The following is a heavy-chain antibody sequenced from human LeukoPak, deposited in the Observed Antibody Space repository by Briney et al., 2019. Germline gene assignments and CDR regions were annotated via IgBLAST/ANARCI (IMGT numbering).Heavy chain of an antibody. CDR1: GGSISNYY. Sequence: ASETLSLTCTVSGGSISNYYWSWVRQPPGRVLEWVGYIHYRGSLNYNPSLRSRVTLSVVTAKNQFSLKRTSVTAAGTAVYYYARTFQCDSSGEYYYYGMDGWGHGTTVTVSS. J-gene: IGHJ6*02. D-gene: IGHD3-22*01. V-gene: IGHV4-59*01. CDR3: ARTFQCDSSGEYYYYGMDG. CDR2: IHYRGSL.